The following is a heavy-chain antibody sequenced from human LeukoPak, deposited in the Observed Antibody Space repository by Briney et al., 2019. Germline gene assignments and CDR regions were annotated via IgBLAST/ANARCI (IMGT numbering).Heavy chain of an antibody. Sequence: SETLSLTCTVSGGSISSSSYYWGWIRQPPGKGLEWIGSINSSDTTHYNPSPKTRVTISVDTSKNQFSLNLSSVPASDTAVYYCARRGGSGRSFDYWGQGILVTVSS. V-gene: IGHV4-39*01. CDR1: GGSISSSSYY. CDR2: INSSDTT. D-gene: IGHD3-10*01. CDR3: ARRGGSGRSFDY. J-gene: IGHJ4*02.